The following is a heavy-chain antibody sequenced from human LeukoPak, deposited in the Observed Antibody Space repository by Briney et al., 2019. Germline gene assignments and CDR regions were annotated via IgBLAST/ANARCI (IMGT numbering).Heavy chain of an antibody. D-gene: IGHD6-19*01. CDR3: ARTPLIAVAGTPYYYYYGMDV. Sequence: GGSLRLSCAASGFTFSSYWMHWVRQAPGKGLVWVSRINSDGSSTSYADSVKGRFTISRDNAKDTLYLQMNSLRAEDTAVYYCARTPLIAVAGTPYYYYYGMDVWGQGTTVTVSS. J-gene: IGHJ6*02. V-gene: IGHV3-74*01. CDR2: INSDGSST. CDR1: GFTFSSYW.